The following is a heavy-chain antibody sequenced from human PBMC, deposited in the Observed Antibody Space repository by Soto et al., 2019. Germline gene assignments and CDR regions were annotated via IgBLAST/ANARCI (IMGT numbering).Heavy chain of an antibody. CDR3: TRPFGTTTFYFAMDV. D-gene: IGHD1-7*01. CDR2: IHYSGTT. J-gene: IGHJ6*02. Sequence: ETLSRTCTVSVGSISSSSYYWGWILQPPGKGLEWIGGIHYSGTTYYNPSFKSRVTTSLGTSKNQFSLKLNSVTAADTAVYYCTRPFGTTTFYFAMDVWGQGTTVTVSS. V-gene: IGHV4-39*01. CDR1: VGSISSSSYY.